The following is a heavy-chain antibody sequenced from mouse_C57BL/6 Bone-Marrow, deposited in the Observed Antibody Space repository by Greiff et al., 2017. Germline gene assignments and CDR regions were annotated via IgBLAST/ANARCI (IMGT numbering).Heavy chain of an antibody. CDR1: GFNITDYY. Sequence: VQLQQSGAELVKPGASVKLSCTASGFNITDYYMHWVKQRTEQGLEWIGRIEPADGETKYAQKFKGKATLTADTSSNTAYLQLSSLTSEDTAVYYCARGRGPYAYGGQGTRVTVSA. CDR2: IEPADGET. J-gene: IGHJ3*01. CDR3: ARGRGPYAY. V-gene: IGHV14-2*01.